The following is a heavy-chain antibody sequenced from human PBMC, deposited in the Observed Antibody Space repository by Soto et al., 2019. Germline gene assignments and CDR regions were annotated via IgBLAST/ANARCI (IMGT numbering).Heavy chain of an antibody. CDR2: ISGSGGST. V-gene: IGHV3-23*01. J-gene: IGHJ4*02. Sequence: GGSLRLSCAASGFTFSSYAMSWVRQAPGKGLEWGSAISGSGGSTYYADSVKGRFTISRDNSKNTLYLQMNSLRAEDTAVYYCAKGACGGDCYYYFDYWGQGTLVTVSS. CDR3: AKGACGGDCYYYFDY. D-gene: IGHD2-21*02. CDR1: GFTFSSYA.